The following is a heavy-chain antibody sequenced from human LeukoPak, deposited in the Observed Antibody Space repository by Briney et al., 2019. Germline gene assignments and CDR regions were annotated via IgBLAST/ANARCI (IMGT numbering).Heavy chain of an antibody. CDR2: ISAYNGNT. CDR3: ARPYYDSSAPPYDY. Sequence: GASVKVSCESSVYTFTSYGISWVRQAPGQGLEWMGWISAYNGNTNYAQKLQGRVTMTTDTSTSTAYMELRSLRSDDTAVYYCARPYYDSSAPPYDYWGQGTLVTVSS. CDR1: VYTFTSYG. V-gene: IGHV1-18*01. D-gene: IGHD3-22*01. J-gene: IGHJ4*02.